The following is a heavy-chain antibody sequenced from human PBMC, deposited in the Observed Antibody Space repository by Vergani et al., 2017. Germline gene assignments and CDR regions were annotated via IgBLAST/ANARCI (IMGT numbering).Heavy chain of an antibody. Sequence: QVQLMQSGAEVKKPGASVKVSCKASGYPFTAYYIHWMRQAPGQGLEWMGWINPNTGDTIYAQKFHGRVTMTRDTSISTVYMEVTGLRSDDTAVFYCAREGFYDNIRGTYRPPSYYGMGVWGQGTKVTVAS. CDR2: INPNTGDT. V-gene: IGHV1-2*02. CDR3: AREGFYDNIRGTYRPPSYYGMGV. CDR1: GYPFTAYY. D-gene: IGHD3-16*02. J-gene: IGHJ6*02.